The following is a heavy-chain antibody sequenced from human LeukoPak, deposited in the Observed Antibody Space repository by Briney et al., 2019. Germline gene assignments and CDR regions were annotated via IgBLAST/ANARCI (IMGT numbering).Heavy chain of an antibody. V-gene: IGHV3-48*01. D-gene: IGHD3-22*01. Sequence: GGSLRLSCAASGFTFSSFNMNWVRLAPGKGLEWVSYISSSGSTIYNADSVKGRFTISRDNAKNSLYLQMNSLRAEDTAVYYCARDYPSSIVTHYYYYMDVWGKGTTVTVSS. CDR1: GFTFSSFN. CDR2: ISSSGSTI. J-gene: IGHJ6*03. CDR3: ARDYPSSIVTHYYYYMDV.